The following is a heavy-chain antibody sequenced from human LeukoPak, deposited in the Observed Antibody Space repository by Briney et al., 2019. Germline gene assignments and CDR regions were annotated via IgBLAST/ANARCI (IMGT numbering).Heavy chain of an antibody. CDR2: INPNSGGT. V-gene: IGHV1-2*02. D-gene: IGHD2/OR15-2a*01. Sequence: ASVKVSCKASGYTFTGYNMHWVRQAPGQGLEWMGLINPNSGGTNYAQKLQGRVTMTTDTSTSTAYMELRSLRSDDTAVYYCARAILSVCPGLYIWGQGTMVTVSS. CDR1: GYTFTGYN. CDR3: ARAILSVCPGLYI. J-gene: IGHJ3*02.